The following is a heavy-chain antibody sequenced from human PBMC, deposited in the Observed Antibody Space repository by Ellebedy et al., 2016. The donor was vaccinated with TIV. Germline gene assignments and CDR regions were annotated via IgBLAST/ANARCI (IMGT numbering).Heavy chain of an antibody. CDR2: ISYDGSNN. CDR3: SKANTSPDFGMDV. V-gene: IGHV3-30*18. Sequence: GESLKISXAASGFIFSSYAMHWVRQAPGKGLEWVALISYDGSNNYVADSVKGRFTISRDNSNNTLYLQMNSLGAEDTAVYYCSKANTSPDFGMDVWGHGTTITVSS. D-gene: IGHD3-3*01. CDR1: GFIFSSYA. J-gene: IGHJ6*02.